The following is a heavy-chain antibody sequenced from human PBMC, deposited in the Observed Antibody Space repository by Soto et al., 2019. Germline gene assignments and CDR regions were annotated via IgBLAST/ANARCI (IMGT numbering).Heavy chain of an antibody. CDR2: IYYSGST. V-gene: IGHV4-30-4*01. D-gene: IGHD2-2*01. Sequence: SETLSLTCTVSGGSISSGDYYWSWIRQPPGKGLEWIGYIYYSGSTYYNPSLKSRVTISVDTSKNQFSLKLSSVTAADTAVYYCAREDIVLVPAAIDYRGQRTPVTVSS. CDR1: GGSISSGDYY. J-gene: IGHJ4*02. CDR3: AREDIVLVPAAIDY.